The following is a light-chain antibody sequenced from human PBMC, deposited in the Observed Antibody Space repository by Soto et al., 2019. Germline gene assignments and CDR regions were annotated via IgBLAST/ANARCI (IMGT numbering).Light chain of an antibody. CDR3: QQYYVNPWT. CDR1: QSISSW. J-gene: IGKJ1*01. V-gene: IGKV1-5*03. Sequence: DIQMTQSPSTLSASVGDRVTITCRASQSISSWLAWYQHKPGKAPNLLIYQASSLEDGAPSRFSGSGSGTEFTLTISSLQPDDSATYYCQQYYVNPWTFGQGTKV. CDR2: QAS.